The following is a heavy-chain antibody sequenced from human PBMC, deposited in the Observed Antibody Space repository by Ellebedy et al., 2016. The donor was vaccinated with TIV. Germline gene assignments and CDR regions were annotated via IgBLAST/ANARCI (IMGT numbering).Heavy chain of an antibody. V-gene: IGHV1-46*01. CDR3: ARSRDYHGDFDL. D-gene: IGHD3-10*01. Sequence: AASVKVSCKASGYTFASYYIHWVRQAPGQGLEWMGIVSPNTGSVTYAQKFQGRVTMTRDRSASTVYLELTSLRSEDTALFFCARSRDYHGDFDLWGQGTLVTVSS. J-gene: IGHJ4*02. CDR2: VSPNTGSV. CDR1: GYTFASYY.